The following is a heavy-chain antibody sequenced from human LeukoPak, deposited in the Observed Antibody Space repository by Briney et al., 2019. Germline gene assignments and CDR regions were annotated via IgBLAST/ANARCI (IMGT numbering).Heavy chain of an antibody. CDR2: ISAYNGNT. Sequence: GASVKVSCKASGYTFTSYDINWVRQATGQGLEWMGWISAYNGNTNYAQRLQGRVTMTTDTSTSTAYMELRSLTSDDTAVYYCARVPSGGPFDYWGQGTLVTVSS. CDR1: GYTFTSYD. D-gene: IGHD2-15*01. CDR3: ARVPSGGPFDY. V-gene: IGHV1-18*01. J-gene: IGHJ4*02.